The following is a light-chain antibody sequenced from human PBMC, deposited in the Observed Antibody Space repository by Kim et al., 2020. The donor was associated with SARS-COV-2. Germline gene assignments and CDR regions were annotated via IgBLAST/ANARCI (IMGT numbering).Light chain of an antibody. Sequence: VALGQTARITCGGKNIGSKGVHWYQQKPGQAPVLVIYRDRNRPSGIPERFSGSYSVNTATLTISRAQAGDEADYYCQVWDSSSGWVFGGGTQLTVL. CDR3: QVWDSSSGWV. CDR1: NIGSKG. V-gene: IGLV3-9*01. J-gene: IGLJ3*02. CDR2: RDR.